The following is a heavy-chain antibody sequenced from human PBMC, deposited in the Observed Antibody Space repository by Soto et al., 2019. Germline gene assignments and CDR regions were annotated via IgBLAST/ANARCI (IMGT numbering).Heavy chain of an antibody. J-gene: IGHJ4*02. CDR1: GGTFSTYA. CDR3: ATGIQLWLRRINNGYSG. V-gene: IGHV1-69*12. Sequence: QVQLVQSGAEVKKPESSVNVSCKAPGGTFSTYAISWVRQAPGQGLEWMGGLIPMFGTANYAQRFQDRVTTTADASTNTVYMELSSLRSEDTAVYFCATGIQLWLRRINNGYSGWGQGTLVTVSS. CDR2: LIPMFGTA. D-gene: IGHD5-18*01.